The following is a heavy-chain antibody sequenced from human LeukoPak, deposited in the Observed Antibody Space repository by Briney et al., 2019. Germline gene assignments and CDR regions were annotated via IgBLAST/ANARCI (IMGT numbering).Heavy chain of an antibody. CDR1: GGSISSSSYY. J-gene: IGHJ4*02. CDR3: AGRSGSYYSYYFDY. CDR2: IYYSGST. V-gene: IGHV4-39*01. D-gene: IGHD1-26*01. Sequence: KASETLSLTCTVSGGSISSSSYYWGWIRQPPGKGLEWIGSIYYSGSTYYNPSLKSRVTISVDTSKNQFSLKLSSVTAADTAVYYCAGRSGSYYSYYFDYWGQGTLVTVSS.